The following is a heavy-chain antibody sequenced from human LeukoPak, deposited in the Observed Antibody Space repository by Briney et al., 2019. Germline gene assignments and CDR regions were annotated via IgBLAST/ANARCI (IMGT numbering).Heavy chain of an antibody. CDR3: AKDGGLGQWLVRGAPSLMSYYYYGMDV. V-gene: IGHV3-9*01. J-gene: IGHJ6*02. CDR1: GFTFDDYA. Sequence: QAVGSLRLSCAASGFTFDDYAMHWVSGILWNSGRTGCADSVKGRFTVSRDNAKNSLYLQMNSLRAEDTALYYCAKDGGLGQWLVRGAPSLMSYYYYGMDVWGQGTTVTVSS. CDR2: ILWNSGRT. D-gene: IGHD6-19*01.